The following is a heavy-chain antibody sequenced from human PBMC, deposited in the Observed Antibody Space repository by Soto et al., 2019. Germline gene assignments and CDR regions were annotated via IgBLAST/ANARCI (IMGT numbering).Heavy chain of an antibody. CDR1: GGSISSGGYC. CDR2: IYHSGST. CDR3: ARAIGWFGELLGGYYFDY. V-gene: IGHV4-30-2*01. J-gene: IGHJ4*02. D-gene: IGHD3-10*01. Sequence: PSETLSLTCAVSGGSISSGGYCWSWIRQPPGKGLEWIGYIYHSGSTYYNPSLKSRVTISVDRSKNQFSLKLSSVTAADTAVYYCARAIGWFGELLGGYYFDYWGQGTLVTVSS.